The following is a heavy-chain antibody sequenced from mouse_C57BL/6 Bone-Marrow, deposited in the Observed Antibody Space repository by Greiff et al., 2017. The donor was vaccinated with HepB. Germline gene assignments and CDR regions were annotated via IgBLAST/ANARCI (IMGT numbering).Heavy chain of an antibody. V-gene: IGHV7-3*01. D-gene: IGHD2-2*01. CDR1: GFTFTDYY. CDR3: ARYGWLRRRGRRHYYAMDY. Sequence: DVKLVESGGGLVQPGGSLSLSCAASGFTFTDYYMSWVRQPPGKALEWLGFIRNKANGYTTEYSASVKGRFTISRDNSQSILYLQMNALRAEDSATYYCARYGWLRRRGRRHYYAMDYWGQGTSVTVSS. J-gene: IGHJ4*01. CDR2: IRNKANGYTT.